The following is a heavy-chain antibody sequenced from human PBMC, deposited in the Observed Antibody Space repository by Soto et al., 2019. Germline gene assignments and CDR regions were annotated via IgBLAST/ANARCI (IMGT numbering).Heavy chain of an antibody. CDR1: GGSISSGGYY. Sequence: SETLSLTCTVSGGSISSGGYYWSWIRQHPGKGLEWIGYIYYSGSTYYNPSLKSRVTISVDTSKNQFSLKLSSVTAADTAVYYCSRVGNSPYSSSFNWFDPWGQGTLVTVSS. V-gene: IGHV4-31*03. J-gene: IGHJ5*02. D-gene: IGHD6-19*01. CDR2: IYYSGST. CDR3: SRVGNSPYSSSFNWFDP.